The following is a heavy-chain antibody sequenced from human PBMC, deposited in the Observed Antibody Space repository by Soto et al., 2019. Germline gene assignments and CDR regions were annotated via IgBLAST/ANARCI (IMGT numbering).Heavy chain of an antibody. CDR2: INAHSGGT. J-gene: IGHJ5*02. CDR3: AKDLTRQLAYWLDP. V-gene: IGHV1-2*02. D-gene: IGHD6-6*01. Sequence: ASVKVSCKASGFSFTGYYIHWLRQAPGQGLEWMGWINAHSGGTEYAQKFQGRVTLTRDTSIATAHLTLTSLTSDDTALYYCAKDLTRQLAYWLDPWGQGTQVTVSS. CDR1: GFSFTGYY.